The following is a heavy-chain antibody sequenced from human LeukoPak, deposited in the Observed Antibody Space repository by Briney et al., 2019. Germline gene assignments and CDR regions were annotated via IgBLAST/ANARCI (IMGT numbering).Heavy chain of an antibody. D-gene: IGHD3-16*01. CDR2: ISGSGSDL. J-gene: IGHJ6*02. V-gene: IGHV3-11*01. CDR3: ARRFGYYYTMDV. Sequence: PGGSLRLSCVACGFTFSDYYMSWIRQAPGRGLEWVSYISGSGSDLYYADSVKGRFTISRDNAKNSLYLQMNSLRAEDTAVYYCARRFGYYYTMDVWGQGTTVTVSS. CDR1: GFTFSDYY.